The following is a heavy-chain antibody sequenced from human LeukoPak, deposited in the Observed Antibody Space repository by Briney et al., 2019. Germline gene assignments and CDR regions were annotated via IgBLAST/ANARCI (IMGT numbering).Heavy chain of an antibody. Sequence: GGSLRLSCAASGFTFSSYSMNWVRQAPGKGLEWVSYISSSSSTIYYADSVKGRFTISRDNAKNSLYLQMNSLRAEDTAVYYCARDLGYCSSTSCYPYYFDYWGQGTLVTVSS. CDR2: ISSSSSTI. CDR3: ARDLGYCSSTSCYPYYFDY. V-gene: IGHV3-48*01. D-gene: IGHD2-2*01. CDR1: GFTFSSYS. J-gene: IGHJ4*02.